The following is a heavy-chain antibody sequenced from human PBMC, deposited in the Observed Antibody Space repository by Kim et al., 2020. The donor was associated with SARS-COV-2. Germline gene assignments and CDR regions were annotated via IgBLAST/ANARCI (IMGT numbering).Heavy chain of an antibody. CDR1: GFSLSTSGMC. Sequence: SGPTLVNPTQTLTLTCTFSGFSLSTSGMCVSWIRQPPVKALEWLARIDWDDDTHHSTSLKTRLTNSKDTSKNQVVLTMTNMDPVDRATYYCARIPPFVRGASDYWGQGTLVTVSS. CDR3: ARIPPFVRGASDY. D-gene: IGHD3-10*02. CDR2: IDWDDDT. J-gene: IGHJ4*02. V-gene: IGHV2-70*11.